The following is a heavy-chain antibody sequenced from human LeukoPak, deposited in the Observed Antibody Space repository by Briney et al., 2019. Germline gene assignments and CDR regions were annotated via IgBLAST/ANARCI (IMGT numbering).Heavy chain of an antibody. CDR1: GYTFTSYG. J-gene: IGHJ6*03. Sequence: PGAPVKVSCKASGYTFTSYGISWVRQAPGQGLEWMGWISGYNGKTNYAQKLQGRVTMTTDTSTSTAYMELRSLRSDDTAVYYCARDIAVAGDYYYYYYMDVWGKGTTVTISS. CDR2: ISGYNGKT. V-gene: IGHV1-18*01. CDR3: ARDIAVAGDYYYYYYMDV. D-gene: IGHD6-19*01.